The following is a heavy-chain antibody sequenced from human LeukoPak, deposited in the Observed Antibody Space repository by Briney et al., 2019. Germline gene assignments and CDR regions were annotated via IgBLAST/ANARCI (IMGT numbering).Heavy chain of an antibody. J-gene: IGHJ3*02. CDR1: GYTLTELS. CDR2: FDPEDGET. Sequence: ASVKVSCEVSGYTLTELSMHWVRQAPGKGLEWMGGFDPEDGETIYAQKFQGRVTMTEDTSTDTAYMELSSLRSEDTAVYYCATYGFVPRRMDAFDIWGQGTMVTVSS. D-gene: IGHD2-8*01. CDR3: ATYGFVPRRMDAFDI. V-gene: IGHV1-24*01.